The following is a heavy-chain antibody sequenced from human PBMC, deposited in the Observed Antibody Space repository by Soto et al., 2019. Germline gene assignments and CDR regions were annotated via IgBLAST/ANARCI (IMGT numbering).Heavy chain of an antibody. CDR2: IYYTGSA. Sequence: SETLSLTCTVSSGSISSADGYWSWIRKPPGKGLEWIGYIYYTGSAYYNPSLKSRVTMSVDTSKNQFSLKVTSVTAADTAVYYCASGGSSNWFDPWGQGTLVTVSS. CDR1: SGSISSADGY. D-gene: IGHD1-26*01. J-gene: IGHJ5*02. CDR3: ASGGSSNWFDP. V-gene: IGHV4-30-4*01.